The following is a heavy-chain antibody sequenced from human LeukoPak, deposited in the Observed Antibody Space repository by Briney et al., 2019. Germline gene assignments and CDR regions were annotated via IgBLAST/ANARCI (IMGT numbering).Heavy chain of an antibody. CDR1: GGSISSYY. D-gene: IGHD5-18*01. CDR2: IYTSGST. V-gene: IGHV4-4*07. J-gene: IGHJ4*02. CDR3: ARGQDGYSYGPPLFDY. Sequence: SETLSLTCTVSGGSISSYYWSWIRQPAGKGLEWIGRIYTSGSTNYNPSLRSRVTMSVDTSKNQFSLTLSSVTAADTAVYYCARGQDGYSYGPPLFDYWGQGTLVTVSS.